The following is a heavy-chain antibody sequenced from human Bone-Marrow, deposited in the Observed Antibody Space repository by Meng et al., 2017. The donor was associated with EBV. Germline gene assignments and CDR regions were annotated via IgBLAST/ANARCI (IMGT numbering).Heavy chain of an antibody. D-gene: IGHD6-13*01. V-gene: IGHV4-34*01. CDR1: GGSFSGYY. J-gene: IGHJ4*02. Sequence: QVQLQQGGAGLLKPSETLSLTCAVDGGSFSGYYWSWIRQPPGKGLEWIGEINHSGSTNYNPSLKSRVTISVDTSKNQFSLKLSSVTAADTAVYYCARGRGYSSPNFDYWGQGTLVTVSS. CDR2: INHSGST. CDR3: ARGRGYSSPNFDY.